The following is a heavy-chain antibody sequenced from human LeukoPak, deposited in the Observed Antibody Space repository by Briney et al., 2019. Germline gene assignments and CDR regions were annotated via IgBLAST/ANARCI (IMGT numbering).Heavy chain of an antibody. D-gene: IGHD3-9*01. CDR1: GFTFDDYG. J-gene: IGHJ4*02. Sequence: RPGGSLRLSCAASGFTFDDYGMSWVRQAAGKGLGWVSGINWNGANTDYADSVKGRFTISRDNAKNSLYLQMNSLRAEDTALYYCARGFDGNFDYWGQGTLVTVSP. CDR3: ARGFDGNFDY. CDR2: INWNGANT. V-gene: IGHV3-20*04.